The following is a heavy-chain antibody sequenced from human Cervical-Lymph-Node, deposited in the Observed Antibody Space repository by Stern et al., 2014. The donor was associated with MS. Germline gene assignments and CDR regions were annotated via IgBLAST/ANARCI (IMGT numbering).Heavy chain of an antibody. CDR1: GFTFSSYG. D-gene: IGHD3-22*01. CDR3: ARDGPDSSGYYWFWDY. V-gene: IGHV3-33*01. J-gene: IGHJ4*02. Sequence: VQLLESGGGVVQPGRSLRLSCAASGFTFSSYGMHWVRQAPGKGLEWGAVIWYDGSNKYYADSVKGRFTISRDNSKNTLYLQMNSLRAEDTAVYYCARDGPDSSGYYWFWDYWGQGTLVTVSS. CDR2: IWYDGSNK.